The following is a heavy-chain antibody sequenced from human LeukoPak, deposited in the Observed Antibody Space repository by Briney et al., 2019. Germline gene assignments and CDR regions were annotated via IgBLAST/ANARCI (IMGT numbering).Heavy chain of an antibody. CDR1: GFTVSSNY. D-gene: IGHD6-19*01. Sequence: GGSLRLSCAASGFTVSSNYMSWVRQAPGKGLEWVSVIYSGGSTYYADSVKGRFTISRDNSKNTLYLQMNSLRAEDTAVYYCASGARAGYSSGWRYQGDWFDPWGQGTLVTVSS. CDR2: IYSGGST. CDR3: ASGARAGYSSGWRYQGDWFDP. J-gene: IGHJ5*02. V-gene: IGHV3-53*01.